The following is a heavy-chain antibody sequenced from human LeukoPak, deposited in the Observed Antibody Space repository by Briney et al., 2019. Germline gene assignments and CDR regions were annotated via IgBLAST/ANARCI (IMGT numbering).Heavy chain of an antibody. V-gene: IGHV1-69*06. CDR2: IFPIFGTA. Sequence: ASVKVSCKASGGTFSRYAISWVRQAPGQGLEWMGGIFPIFGTANSAQKFQGRVTITADKSTSTAYMELSSLRSEDTAVYYCASYGYSGYANFDYWGQGTLVTVSS. CDR1: GGTFSRYA. J-gene: IGHJ4*02. CDR3: ASYGYSGYANFDY. D-gene: IGHD5-12*01.